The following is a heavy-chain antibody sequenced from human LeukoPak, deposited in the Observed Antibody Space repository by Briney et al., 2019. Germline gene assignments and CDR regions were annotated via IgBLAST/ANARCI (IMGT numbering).Heavy chain of an antibody. V-gene: IGHV4-34*01. J-gene: IGHJ4*02. Sequence: PSETLSLTCAASGGSFSGYYWSWIRQPPGKGLEWIGEINHSGSTNYNPSLKSRVTISVDTSKNQLSLKLSSVTAADTAVYYCARVRGGWQQLVPYFDYWGQGTLVTVSS. CDR3: ARVRGGWQQLVPYFDY. D-gene: IGHD6-13*01. CDR1: GGSFSGYY. CDR2: INHSGST.